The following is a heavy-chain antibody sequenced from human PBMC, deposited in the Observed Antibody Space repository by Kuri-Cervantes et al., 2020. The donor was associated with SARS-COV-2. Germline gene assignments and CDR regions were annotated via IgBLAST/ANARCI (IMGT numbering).Heavy chain of an antibody. Sequence: SVKVSCKASGYTFTSYGISWVRQAPGQGLEWMGGIIPIFGTANHAQKFQGRVTITADKSTSTAYMELSSLRSEDTAVYYCARAKYGSGSYKYYYYYGMDVWGQGTTVTVSS. J-gene: IGHJ6*02. D-gene: IGHD3-10*01. V-gene: IGHV1-69*06. CDR1: GYTFTSYG. CDR2: IIPIFGTA. CDR3: ARAKYGSGSYKYYYYYGMDV.